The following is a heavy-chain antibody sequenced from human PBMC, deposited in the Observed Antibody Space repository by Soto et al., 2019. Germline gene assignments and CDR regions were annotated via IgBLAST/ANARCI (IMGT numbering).Heavy chain of an antibody. Sequence: GGPLRVSCAASVFTLYDYTLHWVRQAPGQGLEWVSLISWDGGSTYYADSVKGRFTISRDNSKNSLYLQMNSLRTEDTALYYCAKDSGGDYYYYYRMDVWAQGTTVTVSS. J-gene: IGHJ6*02. V-gene: IGHV3-43*01. CDR1: VFTLYDYT. CDR2: ISWDGGST. CDR3: AKDSGGDYYYYYRMDV. D-gene: IGHD2-21*02.